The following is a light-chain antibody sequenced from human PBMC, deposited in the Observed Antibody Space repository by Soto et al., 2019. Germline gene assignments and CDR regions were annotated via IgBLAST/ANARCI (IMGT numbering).Light chain of an antibody. V-gene: IGLV2-14*03. Sequence: QSVLTQPASVSGSPGQSITISCTGTSSDVGGYSYVSWYQHHLGKAPKLIIYDVTNRPSGVSNPFSGSKSGNTASLTISGLQPEDEADYYCSSYTTSNTRQIVFGTGTRSPS. J-gene: IGLJ1*01. CDR2: DVT. CDR1: SSDVGGYSY. CDR3: SSYTTSNTRQIV.